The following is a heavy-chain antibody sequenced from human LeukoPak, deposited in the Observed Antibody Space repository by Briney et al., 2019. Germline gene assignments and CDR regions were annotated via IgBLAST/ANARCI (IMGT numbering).Heavy chain of an antibody. D-gene: IGHD4-17*01. CDR3: ARDSGDYVGTGGD. J-gene: IGHJ4*02. V-gene: IGHV3-66*01. Sequence: PGGSLRLSCAASGFTFNNYAMSWVRQAPGKGLEWVSTIYSGGSTHYAGSVKGRFTISRDNSKNTLYLQMNSLRAEDAAVYYCARDSGDYVGTGGDWGQGTLVTDSS. CDR2: IYSGGST. CDR1: GFTFNNYA.